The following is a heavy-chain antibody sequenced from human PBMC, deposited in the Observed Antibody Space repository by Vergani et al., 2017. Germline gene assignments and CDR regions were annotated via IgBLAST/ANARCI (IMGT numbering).Heavy chain of an antibody. CDR2: IYSGGST. Sequence: EVQLVESGGGLIQPGGSLRLSCAASGFTVSSNYMSWVRQAPGKGLEWVSVIYSGGSTYYADSVKGRFTISRYNSKNTLYLQMNSLRAEDTAVYYCARSYCSGGSCYFSYWGQGTLVTVSS. J-gene: IGHJ4*02. CDR1: GFTVSSNY. V-gene: IGHV3-53*01. D-gene: IGHD2-15*01. CDR3: ARSYCSGGSCYFSY.